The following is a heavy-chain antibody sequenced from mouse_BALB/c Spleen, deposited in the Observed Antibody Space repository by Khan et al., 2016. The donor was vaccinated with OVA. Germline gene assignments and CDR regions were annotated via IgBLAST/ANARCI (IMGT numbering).Heavy chain of an antibody. CDR1: GFNIKDTY. J-gene: IGHJ3*01. Sequence: EVQLQQSGAEFVKPGASVKLSCTASGFNIKDTYIHWVNQRPEQGLEWIGRIDPANDDIKYDPKFQGKATITADTSSNTAYLHLSSLTSEDTAVYYCATLYCNLFAYWGQGTLVTVSA. V-gene: IGHV14-3*02. CDR2: IDPANDDI. D-gene: IGHD2-3*01. CDR3: ATLYCNLFAY.